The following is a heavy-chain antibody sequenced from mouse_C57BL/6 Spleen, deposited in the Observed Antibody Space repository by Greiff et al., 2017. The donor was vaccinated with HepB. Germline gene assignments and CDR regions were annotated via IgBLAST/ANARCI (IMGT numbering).Heavy chain of an antibody. D-gene: IGHD3-3*01. CDR1: GFTFSSYG. V-gene: IGHV5-6*02. CDR2: ISSGGSYT. Sequence: EVMLVESGGDLVKPGGSLKLSCAASGFTFSSYGMSWVRQTPDKRLEWVATISSGGSYTYYPDSVKGRFTISRDTAKNTLYLQMSSLKSEDTAMYYCASQRGGTPFDYWGQGTTLTVSS. J-gene: IGHJ2*01. CDR3: ASQRGGTPFDY.